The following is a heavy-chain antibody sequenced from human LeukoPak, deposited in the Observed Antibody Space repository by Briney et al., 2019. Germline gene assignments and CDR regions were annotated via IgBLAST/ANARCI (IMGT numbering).Heavy chain of an antibody. J-gene: IGHJ5*02. CDR2: NSAGGSST. CDR1: GFSFSSYA. CDR3: AKGGYCSSSSCYYGWFDP. V-gene: IGHV3-23*01. Sequence: GGSLRLSCAASGFSFSSYAMNRVRQAPGKGLEWVSTNSAGGSSTYYADSVKGRFTISRDNSKNTLYLQMNSLRAEDTAVYYCAKGGYCSSSSCYYGWFDPWGQGTLVTVSS. D-gene: IGHD2-2*01.